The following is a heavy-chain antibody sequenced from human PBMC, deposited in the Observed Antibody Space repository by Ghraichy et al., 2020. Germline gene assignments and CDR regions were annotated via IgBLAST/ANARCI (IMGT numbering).Heavy chain of an antibody. CDR2: IAGSAAVT. D-gene: IGHD3-16*01. CDR3: AKDGGVGIRQYFQH. J-gene: IGHJ1*01. Sequence: GGSLRLSCAASGFTFYNFAMSWVRRAPEKGLEWVAVIAGSAAVTHYADSVKGRFTISRDNSKNMLYLDMNNLRVEDTADYYCAKDGGVGIRQYFQHWGQGSQVTVSS. CDR1: GFTFYNFA. V-gene: IGHV3-23*01.